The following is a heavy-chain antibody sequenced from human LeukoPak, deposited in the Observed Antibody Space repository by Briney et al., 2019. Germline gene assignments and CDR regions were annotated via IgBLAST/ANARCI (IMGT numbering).Heavy chain of an antibody. Sequence: GESLKISCKGSGYSFTSYWIGWVRQMPGKGLEWMGISYPGDSDTRYSPSFQGQVTVSADKSISTAYLQWSSLKASDTAMYYCARPVYSSSWYSFDYWGQGTLVTVSS. CDR1: GYSFTSYW. D-gene: IGHD6-13*01. J-gene: IGHJ4*02. CDR3: ARPVYSSSWYSFDY. CDR2: SYPGDSDT. V-gene: IGHV5-51*01.